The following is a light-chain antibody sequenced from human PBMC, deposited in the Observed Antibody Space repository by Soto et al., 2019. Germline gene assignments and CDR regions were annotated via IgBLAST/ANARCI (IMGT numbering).Light chain of an antibody. V-gene: IGKV1-33*01. CDR1: HDITSY. Sequence: DIQMTQSPSSLSASVGDRVTITCQASHDITSYLNWYQHKPGKAPKLLIYDPSILEAGVPSRFSGSGSGKDFTFTISSLQPEDVSTYYCQKCDYLPIFGPGTTVDFK. CDR3: QKCDYLPI. J-gene: IGKJ3*01. CDR2: DPS.